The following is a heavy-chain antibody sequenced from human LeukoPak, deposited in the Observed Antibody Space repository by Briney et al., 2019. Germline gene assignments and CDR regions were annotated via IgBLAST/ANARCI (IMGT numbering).Heavy chain of an antibody. CDR2: INLKIGGT. V-gene: IGHV1-2*02. D-gene: IGHD1-26*01. Sequence: ASVRVSCKASGYTFTDYYFHWVRQAPGQGLGWMGWINLKIGGTNYAQKFQGRVTMTRDTSISTAYLELSRLKSDDTAVYYCARDWFVDSADVPFPFDYWGQGTLVTVSS. CDR1: GYTFTDYY. CDR3: ARDWFVDSADVPFPFDY. J-gene: IGHJ4*02.